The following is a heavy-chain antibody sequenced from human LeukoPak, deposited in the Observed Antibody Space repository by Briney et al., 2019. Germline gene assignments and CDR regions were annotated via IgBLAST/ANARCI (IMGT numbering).Heavy chain of an antibody. CDR3: ARDYVWGTPGAFDI. CDR1: GFTFSSYA. Sequence: GGSLRLSCAVSGFTFSSYAMSWVRQAPGKGLEWVSAISGSGGSTNYADSVKGRFTISRDNSKNTLYLQMNSLRAEDTAVYYCARDYVWGTPGAFDIWGQGTMVTVSS. D-gene: IGHD3-16*01. J-gene: IGHJ3*02. CDR2: ISGSGGST. V-gene: IGHV3-23*01.